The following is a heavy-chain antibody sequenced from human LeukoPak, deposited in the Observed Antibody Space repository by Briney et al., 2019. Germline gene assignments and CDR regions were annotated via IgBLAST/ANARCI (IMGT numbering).Heavy chain of an antibody. J-gene: IGHJ4*02. CDR2: IYYSGST. CDR1: GGSISSSSYY. Sequence: SETLSLTCTVSGGSISSSSYYWGWVRQPPGKGLEWIGSIYYSGSTYYNPSLKSRVTISVDTSKNQFSLKLSSVTAADTAVYYCARQEWELPDYWGQGTLVTVSS. V-gene: IGHV4-39*01. CDR3: ARQEWELPDY. D-gene: IGHD1-26*01.